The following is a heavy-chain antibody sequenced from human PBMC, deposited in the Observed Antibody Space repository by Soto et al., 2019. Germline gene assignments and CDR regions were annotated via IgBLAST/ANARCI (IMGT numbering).Heavy chain of an antibody. CDR2: INPSGGST. J-gene: IGHJ6*03. CDR3: AIDPIVPAAIYDYMDD. D-gene: IGHD2-2*01. V-gene: IGHV1-46*03. CDR1: GYTFTSYY. Sequence: QVQLVQSGAEVKKPGASVKVSCKASGYTFTSYYMHWVRQAPGQGLEWMGLINPSGGSTSYAQKFQGRVTKTRDTSTSTVYMELSSLRSEDTAVYYCAIDPIVPAAIYDYMDDWGKGTTVTVSS.